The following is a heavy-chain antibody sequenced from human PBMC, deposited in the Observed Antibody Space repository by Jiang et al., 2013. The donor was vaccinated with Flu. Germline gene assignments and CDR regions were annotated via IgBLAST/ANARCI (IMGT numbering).Heavy chain of an antibody. Sequence: RVTISVDTSKNQFSLKLSSVTAADTAVYYCARDRQYSSGYWPSGFDPWGQGTLVTVSS. D-gene: IGHD3-22*01. V-gene: IGHV4-59*01. J-gene: IGHJ5*02. CDR3: ARDRQYSSGYWPSGFDP.